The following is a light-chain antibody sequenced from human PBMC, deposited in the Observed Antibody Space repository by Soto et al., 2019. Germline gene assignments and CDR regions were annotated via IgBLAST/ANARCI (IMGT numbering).Light chain of an antibody. Sequence: DIQMTQSPSTLSASVGDRGTITCRASQSISGWLAWYQQKPGKAPNLLISDASSLESGVPSRFSGSGSGTEFTLTISGLQPDDFATYSCQQYSSYSSFGQGTKLEIK. CDR3: QQYSSYSS. V-gene: IGKV1-5*01. CDR1: QSISGW. CDR2: DAS. J-gene: IGKJ2*01.